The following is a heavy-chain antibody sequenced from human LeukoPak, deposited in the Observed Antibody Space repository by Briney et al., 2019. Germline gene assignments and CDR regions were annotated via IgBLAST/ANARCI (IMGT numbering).Heavy chain of an antibody. CDR1: GGSFSGYY. Sequence: SETLSLTCAVYGGSFSGYYWSWIRQPPGKGLEWIGEINHSGSTNYNPSLKSRVTISVDTSKNQFSLKLSSVTAADTAVYYCARLQRGVFDYWGQGTLVTVSS. CDR2: INHSGST. D-gene: IGHD3-10*01. V-gene: IGHV4-34*01. J-gene: IGHJ4*02. CDR3: ARLQRGVFDY.